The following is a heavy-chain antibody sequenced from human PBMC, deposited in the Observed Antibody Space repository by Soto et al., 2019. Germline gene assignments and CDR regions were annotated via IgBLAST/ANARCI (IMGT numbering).Heavy chain of an antibody. Sequence: LSLTCTVSGGSISSGGFYWSWIRQHPGKGLEWIGYIYYSGSTYYNPSLKSRVTISIDTSKNQFSLELSSVTAADTAVYFCASYYERSGFYFDYWGQGTLVTVSS. CDR2: IYYSGST. J-gene: IGHJ4*02. CDR1: GGSISSGGFY. V-gene: IGHV4-31*02. CDR3: ASYYERSGFYFDY. D-gene: IGHD3-22*01.